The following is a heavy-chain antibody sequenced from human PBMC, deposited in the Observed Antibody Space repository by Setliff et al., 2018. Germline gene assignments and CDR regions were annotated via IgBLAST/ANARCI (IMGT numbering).Heavy chain of an antibody. V-gene: IGHV4-59*01. CDR2: IYYSGST. J-gene: IGHJ4*02. Sequence: SETLSLTCTVSGGSISSYYWSWIRQPPGTILEWIGYIYYSGSTNYNPSLESRVTISVDTSKNQFSLRLNSATAADTAVYYCARPRGAFDYWGQGTLVTVSA. CDR1: GGSISSYY. CDR3: ARPRGAFDY.